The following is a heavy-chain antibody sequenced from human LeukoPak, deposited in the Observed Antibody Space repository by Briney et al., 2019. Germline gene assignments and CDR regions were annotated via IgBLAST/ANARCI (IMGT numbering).Heavy chain of an antibody. CDR1: GGSITSSSYL. Sequence: PSETLSLTYSVSGGSITSSSYLWRWVRQPPGKGLEWIGDIYYSGSTYCNPSLKSRVTISVDTSKNQFSLKVRSVTAADTAVYYFARCVDGTFDIWGQGTMVTVSS. D-gene: IGHD2-21*01. CDR2: IYYSGST. V-gene: IGHV4-39*01. CDR3: ARCVDGTFDI. J-gene: IGHJ3*02.